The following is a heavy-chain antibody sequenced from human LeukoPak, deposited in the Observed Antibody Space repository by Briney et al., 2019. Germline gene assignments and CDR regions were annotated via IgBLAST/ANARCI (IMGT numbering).Heavy chain of an antibody. D-gene: IGHD3-22*01. V-gene: IGHV3-74*01. J-gene: IGHJ4*02. CDR1: GFTFSNYW. CDR2: INTDGSST. Sequence: GGSRRLSCAASGFTFSNYWMHWVRQAPGKGLVWVSRINTDGSSTNYADSVKGRFTISRDNAKNTLYLQMNSLRAEDTAAYYCARVPYYESSGRFDYWGQGTLVTVSS. CDR3: ARVPYYESSGRFDY.